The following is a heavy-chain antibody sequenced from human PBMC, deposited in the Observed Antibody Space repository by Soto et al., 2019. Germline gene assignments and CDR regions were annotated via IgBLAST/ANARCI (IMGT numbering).Heavy chain of an antibody. CDR2: LYIDGSRT. Sequence: EVQLVESGGGLVQPGGSLRLSCADSGFTFSSYWMHWVRQVPGKGLVWVSRLYIDGSRTSYADSVKGRFTISRDNAKNTLYLQMNSLRAEDTAVYYCARGAGGYYYMDVWGKGTTVTVSS. D-gene: IGHD3-10*01. J-gene: IGHJ6*03. CDR3: ARGAGGYYYMDV. V-gene: IGHV3-74*01. CDR1: GFTFSSYW.